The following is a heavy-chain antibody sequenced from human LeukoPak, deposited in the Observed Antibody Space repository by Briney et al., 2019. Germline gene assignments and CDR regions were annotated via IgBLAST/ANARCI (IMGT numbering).Heavy chain of an antibody. J-gene: IGHJ6*02. CDR3: ARDVVPAAMGDYYYGMDV. CDR1: GYTFTSYY. V-gene: IGHV1-46*01. Sequence: GASVKVSCKASGYTFTSYYMHWVRQAPGQGLEWMGIINPSGGSTSYAQKFQGRVTMTRDTSTSTVYMELSSLRSEDTAVYYCARDVVPAAMGDYYYGMDVWGQGTTVTVPS. D-gene: IGHD2-2*01. CDR2: INPSGGST.